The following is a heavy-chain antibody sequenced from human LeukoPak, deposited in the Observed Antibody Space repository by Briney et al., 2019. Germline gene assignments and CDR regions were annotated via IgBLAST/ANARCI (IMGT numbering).Heavy chain of an antibody. CDR1: GGSFSGYS. CDR3: VRGGRGSMVRGAGPLGSFDLGRRGTVHRVS. J-gene: IGHJ5*01. V-gene: IGHV4-34*01. CDR2: INHSGGT. Sequence: SETLSLTCAVYGGSFSGYSWSWIRQPPGKGLEWVGEINHSGGTTYNPSPTSRVTISVDTSTNQFSLQLSAVADADRGVYYCVRGGRGSMVRGAGPLGSFDLGRRGTVHRVSW. D-gene: IGHD3-10*01.